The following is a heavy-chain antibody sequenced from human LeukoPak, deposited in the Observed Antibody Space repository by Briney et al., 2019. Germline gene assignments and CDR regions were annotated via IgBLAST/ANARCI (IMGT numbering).Heavy chain of an antibody. CDR3: ARGRQDVTMIVVVMTAVSYYLDV. D-gene: IGHD3-22*01. V-gene: IGHV4-34*01. Sequence: SETLSLTCAVYGGSFSGYYWTWIRQTPEKGLEWIGEMNPSGSTSYNPSLKSRVTISVDISKNQFSLKLSSVTAADTAVYYCARGRQDVTMIVVVMTAVSYYLDVWGKGTTVTV. J-gene: IGHJ6*03. CDR1: GGSFSGYY. CDR2: MNPSGST.